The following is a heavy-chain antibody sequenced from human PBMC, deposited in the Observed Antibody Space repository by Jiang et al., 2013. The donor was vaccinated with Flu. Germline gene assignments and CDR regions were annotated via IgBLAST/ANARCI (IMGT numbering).Heavy chain of an antibody. Sequence: QLVESGPGLVKPSETLSLTCTVSGGSISSYYWSWIRQPPGKGLEWIGYIYYSGSTNYNPSLKSRVTISVDTSKNQFSLKLSSVTAADTAVYYCARELLGYNWNPTAYGGDWFDPWGQGTLVTVSS. V-gene: IGHV4-59*01. J-gene: IGHJ5*02. CDR1: GGSISSYY. D-gene: IGHD1-20*01. CDR3: ARELLGYNWNPTAYGGDWFDP. CDR2: IYYSGST.